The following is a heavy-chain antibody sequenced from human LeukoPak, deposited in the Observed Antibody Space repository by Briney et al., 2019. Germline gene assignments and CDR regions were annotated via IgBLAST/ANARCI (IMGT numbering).Heavy chain of an antibody. CDR3: AKDREGTIADYFDY. Sequence: GGSLRLSCAASGFTFSSYAMSWVRQAPGKGLEWVSSISGSGGSTYYADSVKGRFTISRDNSENTLYLQMNSLRGEDTAVYYCAKDREGTIADYFDYWGQGTLVTVSS. CDR2: ISGSGGST. D-gene: IGHD1-7*01. CDR1: GFTFSSYA. J-gene: IGHJ4*02. V-gene: IGHV3-23*01.